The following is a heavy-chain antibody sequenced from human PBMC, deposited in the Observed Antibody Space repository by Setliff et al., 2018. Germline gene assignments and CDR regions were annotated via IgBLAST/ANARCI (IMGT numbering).Heavy chain of an antibody. D-gene: IGHD3-10*01. V-gene: IGHV3-48*04. J-gene: IGHJ5*02. CDR1: EFTFSSYS. CDR3: VRLLDSDL. Sequence: GGSLRLSCGVSEFTFSSYSMNWVRQAPGKGLEWISKISPSSSIIAYANSVTGRFTISRDNAKNTVYLQMNNLRAEDTAVYFCVRLLDSDLWGQGTLVTVSS. CDR2: ISPSSSII.